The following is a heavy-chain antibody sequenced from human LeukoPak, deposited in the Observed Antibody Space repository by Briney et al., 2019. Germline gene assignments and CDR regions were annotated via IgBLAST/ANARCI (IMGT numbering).Heavy chain of an antibody. CDR2: INHSGST. J-gene: IGHJ4*02. D-gene: IGHD3-3*01. V-gene: IGHV4-34*01. CDR3: ARTYTFWSGYPYFFDY. CDR1: GGSFSGYY. Sequence: PSGTLSLTCAVYGGSFSGYYWSWIRQPPGKGLEWIGEINHSGSTNYNPSLKSRVTISVDTSKNQFSLKLSSVTAADTAVYYCARTYTFWSGYPYFFDYWGQGTLVTVSS.